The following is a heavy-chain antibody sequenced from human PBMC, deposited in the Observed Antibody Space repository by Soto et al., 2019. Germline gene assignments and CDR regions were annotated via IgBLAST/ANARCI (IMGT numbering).Heavy chain of an antibody. CDR1: GYPLTAYY. CDR3: ARGGGVGVAGSAAFDM. J-gene: IGHJ3*02. Sequence: QLHLVQSGAVVKKPGASVTVSCSASGYPLTAYYMHWVRQAPGRGLEWMGGINPATGAAKYTQTSQGRVTMTRDTSTSTVFMELSGLTSEDTAVFYCARGGGVGVAGSAAFDMWGQGTLVTVSS. CDR2: INPATGAA. V-gene: IGHV1-2*02. D-gene: IGHD3-3*01.